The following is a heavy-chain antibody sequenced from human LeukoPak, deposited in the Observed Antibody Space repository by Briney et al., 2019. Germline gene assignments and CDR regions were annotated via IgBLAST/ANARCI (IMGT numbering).Heavy chain of an antibody. CDR1: GYSFTSYG. D-gene: IGHD2-2*02. J-gene: IGHJ3*02. CDR2: ISAYNGNT. CDR3: ARVKALYCSSTSCYRGAFDM. Sequence: ASVKVSCKASGYSFTSYGITWVRQAPGQGLEWMGWISAYNGNTNYAQKLQGRVTMTTGTSTSTAYMELRSLRSDDTAVYYCARVKALYCSSTSCYRGAFDMWGQGTMVTVSS. V-gene: IGHV1-18*01.